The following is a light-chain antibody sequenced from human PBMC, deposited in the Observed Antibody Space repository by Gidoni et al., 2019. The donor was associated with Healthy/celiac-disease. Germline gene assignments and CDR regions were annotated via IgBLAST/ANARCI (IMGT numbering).Light chain of an antibody. CDR1: SSDVGCYNY. J-gene: IGLJ2*01. V-gene: IGLV2-14*01. CDR2: EVS. Sequence: QSALTQPAPVSGSPAQSITISCTGTSSDVGCYNYVSWYQQHPGKAPKLIIYEVSNRPSGVSNRFSGSKSGNTASLTISGLQAEDEADYYCSSYTSSFVVFGGGTKLTVL. CDR3: SSYTSSFVV.